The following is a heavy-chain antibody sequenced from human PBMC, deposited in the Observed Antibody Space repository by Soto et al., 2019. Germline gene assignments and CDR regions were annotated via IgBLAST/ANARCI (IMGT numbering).Heavy chain of an antibody. CDR2: IIPIFGTA. CDR3: ARDGARIAARLEAFDI. CDR1: GGTFSSYA. V-gene: IGHV1-69*01. J-gene: IGHJ3*02. D-gene: IGHD6-6*01. Sequence: QVQLVQSGAEVKKPGSSVKVSCKASGGTFSSYAISWVRQAPGQGLEWMGGIIPIFGTANYAQKFQGRVTITADECTSTAYMELSSLTSEDTAVYYCARDGARIAARLEAFDIWGERKMVTVSA.